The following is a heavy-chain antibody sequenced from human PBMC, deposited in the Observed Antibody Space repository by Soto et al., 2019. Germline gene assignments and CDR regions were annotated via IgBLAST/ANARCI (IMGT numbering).Heavy chain of an antibody. D-gene: IGHD2-2*01. CDR1: GDSISSYY. V-gene: IGHV4-59*01. CDR3: ARGHLGITTTSTLYDFDY. Sequence: PSETLSLTCTVSGDSISSYYWTWIRQPPGKGLEYIGYIYYSGRTYYNPSLKSRVTISVDTSKTQFSLKLSSVTAADAAVYYCARGHLGITTTSTLYDFDYWGQGTLVTVSS. CDR2: IYYSGRT. J-gene: IGHJ4*02.